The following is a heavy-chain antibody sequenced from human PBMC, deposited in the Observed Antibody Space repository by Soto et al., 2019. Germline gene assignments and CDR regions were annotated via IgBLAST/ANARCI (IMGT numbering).Heavy chain of an antibody. CDR1: GFTFSRYW. CDR3: AAGLLPRISGTTLNP. V-gene: IGHV3-74*01. J-gene: IGHJ5*02. D-gene: IGHD1-7*01. Sequence: EVQVVESGGGLVQPGGSLRLSCAASGFTFSRYWMHWVRQVPGKGLVWVSRINIEGTSATYADSVKGRFTISRDNAMNTLFLEMNSLRAEDSAVYYCAAGLLPRISGTTLNPSGQGTRVIVSS. CDR2: INIEGTSA.